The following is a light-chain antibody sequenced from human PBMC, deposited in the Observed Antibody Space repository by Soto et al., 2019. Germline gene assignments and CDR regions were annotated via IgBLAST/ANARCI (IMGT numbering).Light chain of an antibody. V-gene: IGKV3-11*01. CDR1: QSVSSY. CDR3: QQRSSWPIT. CDR2: AAS. J-gene: IGKJ5*01. Sequence: EIVLTQSPATLSLSPGERATLSCRASQSVSSYLAWYQQKPGQAPRLLIYAASYWAPGSPARFSGSGSGTDFTLTISSLEPEDFAVYYCQQRSSWPITFGQGKKLEIK.